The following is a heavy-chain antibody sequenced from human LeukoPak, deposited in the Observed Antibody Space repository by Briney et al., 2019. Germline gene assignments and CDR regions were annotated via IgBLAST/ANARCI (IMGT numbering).Heavy chain of an antibody. V-gene: IGHV1-18*01. Sequence: ASVTVSCKASGYTFTIYGISWVRQAPGQGLEWMGWISAYNGNTNYAQKPQGRVTMTTDTSASTAYMELRSLRSDDTAVYYCARVSGGYLHYFDYWGQGTLVTVSS. CDR3: ARVSGGYLHYFDY. CDR1: GYTFTIYG. J-gene: IGHJ4*02. D-gene: IGHD3-16*01. CDR2: ISAYNGNT.